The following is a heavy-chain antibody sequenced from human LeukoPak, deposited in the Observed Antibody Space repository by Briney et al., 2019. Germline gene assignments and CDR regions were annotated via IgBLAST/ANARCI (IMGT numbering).Heavy chain of an antibody. CDR3: ARGPQTGNFDY. Sequence: ASVKVSCKASGYTLTYYYIHWVRRAPGQGLEWMGRTNPNTGDTKYAQKFQGRVTLTRGTSISTAYMELTRLTSDDMAIYYGARGPQTGNFDYRGEGTLVTVSS. J-gene: IGHJ4*02. D-gene: IGHD3-16*01. CDR1: GYTLTYYY. CDR2: TNPNTGDT. V-gene: IGHV1-2*02.